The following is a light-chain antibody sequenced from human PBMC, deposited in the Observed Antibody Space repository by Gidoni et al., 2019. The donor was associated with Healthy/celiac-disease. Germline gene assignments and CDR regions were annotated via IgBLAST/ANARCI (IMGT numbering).Light chain of an antibody. Sequence: EIVMTQSPATLSVSPGERATLSCRASQSVSSNLAWYQQKPVQAPRLLIYGASTMATGIPARFRGRGSGTEFTLTISSLHSEDFAVYFCQQYNNWPPWTFGQGTKVEIK. J-gene: IGKJ1*01. V-gene: IGKV3-15*01. CDR3: QQYNNWPPWT. CDR2: GAS. CDR1: QSVSSN.